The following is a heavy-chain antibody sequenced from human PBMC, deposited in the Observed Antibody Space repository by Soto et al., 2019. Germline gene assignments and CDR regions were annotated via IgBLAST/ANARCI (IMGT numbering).Heavy chain of an antibody. CDR1: GFPLIYA. V-gene: IGHV3-23*01. D-gene: IGHD3-10*01. J-gene: IGHJ6*02. CDR3: ARGGADHYQYGMDV. Sequence: GGPRLSCAASGFPLIYAMSWVRQPPGKRLEWVSSMNGAATSTSYADSAKGRFTMSRDNSKNTLFLEMNSLRVEDTAVYYCARGGADHYQYGMDVWGQGTTVTVSS. CDR2: MNGAATST.